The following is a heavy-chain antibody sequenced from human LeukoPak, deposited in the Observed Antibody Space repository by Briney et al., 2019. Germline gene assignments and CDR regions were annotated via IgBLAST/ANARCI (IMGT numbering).Heavy chain of an antibody. CDR3: APCPTVGLRFLVY. CDR1: GFTFSSYS. CDR2: ISSSSSCI. D-gene: IGHD3-3*01. Sequence: GGSLRLSCAASGFTFSSYSMNWVRQAPGKGLEWVSSISSSSSCIYYADSVKGRFTISRDNAKNSLYLQMNSLRAEDTAVYYCAPCPTVGLRFLVYWGQGTLVTVSS. J-gene: IGHJ4*02. V-gene: IGHV3-21*01.